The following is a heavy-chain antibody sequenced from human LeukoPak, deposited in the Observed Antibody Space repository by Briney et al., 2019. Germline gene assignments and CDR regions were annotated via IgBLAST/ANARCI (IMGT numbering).Heavy chain of an antibody. CDR3: ARRGSGWYGASG. CDR1: GGSFSGYY. V-gene: IGHV4-34*01. D-gene: IGHD6-19*01. J-gene: IGHJ4*02. CDR2: INHSGST. Sequence: SETLSLTCAVYGGSFSGYYWSWIRQPPGKGLEWIGEINHSGSTNYNPSLKSRVTISVDTSKNQFSLKLSSVTAADTAVYYCARRGSGWYGASGWGQGTLVTVSS.